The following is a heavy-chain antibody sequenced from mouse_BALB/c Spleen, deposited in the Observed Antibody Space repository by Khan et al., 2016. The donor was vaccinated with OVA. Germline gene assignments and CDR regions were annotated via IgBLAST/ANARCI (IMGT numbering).Heavy chain of an antibody. CDR2: VSTGGSYT. J-gene: IGHJ3*01. Sequence: EVQLVESGGDLVKPGGSLKLSCAASGFTFSTYGMSWVRQAPDKRLEWVATVSTGGSYTYYPDSVKGRFTISRANAKNTLYLPMSRLRAEDTAMFYCTRLAYYYDSEGFAYWGQGTLVTVSA. CDR3: TRLAYYYDSEGFAY. V-gene: IGHV5-6*01. D-gene: IGHD1-1*01. CDR1: GFTFSTYG.